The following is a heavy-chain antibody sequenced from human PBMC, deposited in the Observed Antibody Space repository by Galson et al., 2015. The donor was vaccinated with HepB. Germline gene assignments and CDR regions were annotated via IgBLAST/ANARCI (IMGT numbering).Heavy chain of an antibody. CDR1: GYNFSSFW. J-gene: IGHJ3*02. V-gene: IGHV5-51*03. CDR3: ARRGFCSETTCTDAFDI. CDR2: ILPGDSAT. D-gene: IGHD2-15*01. Sequence: QSGAEVKKPGESLKISCKSSGYNFSSFWIGWVRQMPGEGLEWMGIILPGDSATRYSPSFQGQVTMSADRSISTAYLQWSSLRASDTAMYYCARRGFCSETTCTDAFDIWGQGTMVTVSS.